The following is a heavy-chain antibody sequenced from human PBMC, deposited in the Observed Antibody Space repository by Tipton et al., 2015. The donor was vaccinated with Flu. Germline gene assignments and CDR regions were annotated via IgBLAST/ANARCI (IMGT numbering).Heavy chain of an antibody. V-gene: IGHV4-61*02. CDR1: GGSISSGSYY. CDR2: IYTSGST. D-gene: IGHD3-22*01. CDR3: AREGDSSGHDAFDI. J-gene: IGHJ3*02. Sequence: TLSLTCTVSGGSISSGSYYWSWIRQPAGKGLEWNGRIYTSGSTNYNPSLKSRVTISVDTSKNQFSLKLSSVTAADTAVYYCAREGDSSGHDAFDIWGQGTMVTVSS.